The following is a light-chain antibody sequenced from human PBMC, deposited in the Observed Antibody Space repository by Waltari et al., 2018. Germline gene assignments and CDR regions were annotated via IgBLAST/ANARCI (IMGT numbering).Light chain of an antibody. CDR2: AAS. V-gene: IGKV3-20*01. Sequence: EIVLTQSPDTLSLSPGERVTLSCRASPAISNHYLAWYQQKPAQAPRLLIYAASRRATGIPDRFSGGGSETEFTLTISRLESEDSAVDYCQQYGSSFGGGTKVEIK. CDR1: PAISNHY. J-gene: IGKJ4*01. CDR3: QQYGSS.